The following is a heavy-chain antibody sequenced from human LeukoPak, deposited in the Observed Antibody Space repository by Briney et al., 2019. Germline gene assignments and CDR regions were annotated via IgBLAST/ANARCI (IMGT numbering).Heavy chain of an antibody. V-gene: IGHV5-51*01. J-gene: IGHJ4*02. D-gene: IGHD1-26*01. CDR1: GYKFTIYW. Sequence: GESVKISCKGSGYKFTIYWVGWVRQMPGKGLEWMAIIYPGDSDTRISPSFQGQVTISADKSSNTAYLQWSSLKASDTAMYYCARPGGSYGSDFDFWGQGTLVTVSS. CDR2: IYPGDSDT. CDR3: ARPGGSYGSDFDF.